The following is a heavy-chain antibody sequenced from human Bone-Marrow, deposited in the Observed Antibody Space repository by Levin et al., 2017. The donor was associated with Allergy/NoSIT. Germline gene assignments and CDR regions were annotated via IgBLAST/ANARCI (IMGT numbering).Heavy chain of an antibody. D-gene: IGHD2-2*01. CDR3: ARDCSSTSCYPTDAFDI. J-gene: IGHJ3*02. CDR2: IYYSGST. CDR1: GGSISSYY. V-gene: IGHV4-59*01. Sequence: SETLSLTCTVSGGSISSYYWSWIRQPPGKGLEWIGYIYYSGSTNYNPSLKSRVTISVDTSKNQFSLKLSSVTAADTAVYYCARDCSSTSCYPTDAFDIWGQGTMVTVSS.